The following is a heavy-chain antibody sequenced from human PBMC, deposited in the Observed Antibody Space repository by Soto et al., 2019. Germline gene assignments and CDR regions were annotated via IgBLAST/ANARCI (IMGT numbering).Heavy chain of an antibody. CDR1: GGSFSGYY. V-gene: IGHV4-34*01. CDR2: INHSGST. Sequence: PSETLSLTCAVYGGSFSGYYWTWIRQPPGTGLEWIGEINHSGSTNYNPSLKSRVTISVDTSKNQFSLKLSSVTAADTAVYYCARVGGDYYDSSGYRLDYWGQGSLVTVSS. CDR3: ARVGGDYYDSSGYRLDY. D-gene: IGHD3-22*01. J-gene: IGHJ4*02.